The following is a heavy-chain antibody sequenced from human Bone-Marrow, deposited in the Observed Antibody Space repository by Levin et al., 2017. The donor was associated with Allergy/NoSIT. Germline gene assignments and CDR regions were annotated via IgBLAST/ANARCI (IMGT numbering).Heavy chain of an antibody. CDR3: TPRVVVVVAATSDDAFDI. D-gene: IGHD2-15*01. Sequence: AGESLKISCAASGFTFSNAWMSWVRQAPGKGLEWVGRIKSKTDGGTTDYAAPVKGRFTISRDDSKNTLYLQMNSLKTEDTAVYYCTPRVVVVVAATSDDAFDIWGQGTMVTVSS. V-gene: IGHV3-15*01. J-gene: IGHJ3*02. CDR2: IKSKTDGGTT. CDR1: GFTFSNAW.